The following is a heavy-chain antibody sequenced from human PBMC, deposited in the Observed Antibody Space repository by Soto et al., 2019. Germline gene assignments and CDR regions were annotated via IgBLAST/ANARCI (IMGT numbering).Heavy chain of an antibody. J-gene: IGHJ5*02. CDR2: IYYSGST. D-gene: IGHD6-13*01. CDR1: GGSISSYY. CDR3: ARGGVGAAAGRFDP. V-gene: IGHV4-59*01. Sequence: QVQLQESGPGLVKPSETLSLTCTVSGGSISSYYWSWIRQPPGKGLEWIGYIYYSGSTNYNPSLKSRVTKSVDTSKNQFSLKLSSVTAADTAVYYCARGGVGAAAGRFDPWGQGTLVTVSS.